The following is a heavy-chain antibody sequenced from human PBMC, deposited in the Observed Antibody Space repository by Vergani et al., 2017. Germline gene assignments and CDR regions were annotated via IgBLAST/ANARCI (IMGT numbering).Heavy chain of an antibody. V-gene: IGHV1-46*01. Sequence: QVQLVQSGAEVKKPGASVKVSCKASGYTFTNYYIHWVRQAPGQGLEWMGIINPSGGSTSYAQKFQDRVTLTRDTSANTVYMELSSLRSEDTAVYYCARGFSSGWYVDDYWGQGTLDTVSS. CDR1: GYTFTNYY. CDR3: ARGFSSGWYVDDY. CDR2: INPSGGST. J-gene: IGHJ4*02. D-gene: IGHD6-19*01.